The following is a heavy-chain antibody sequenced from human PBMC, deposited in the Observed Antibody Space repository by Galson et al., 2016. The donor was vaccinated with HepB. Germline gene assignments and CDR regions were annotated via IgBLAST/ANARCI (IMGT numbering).Heavy chain of an antibody. V-gene: IGHV4-61*01. D-gene: IGHD3-10*01. CDR2: INYSGRT. Sequence: ETLSLTCSVSGGSISSDSYYWSWIRQSPGKGLEWIGSINYSGRTNHNLALKSRVTISADTSKNQISLRLSSVTAADTAVYYCARQNEGRWAVWYDPWGQGTLVTVSS. CDR3: ARQNEGRWAVWYDP. CDR1: GGSISSDSYY. J-gene: IGHJ5*02.